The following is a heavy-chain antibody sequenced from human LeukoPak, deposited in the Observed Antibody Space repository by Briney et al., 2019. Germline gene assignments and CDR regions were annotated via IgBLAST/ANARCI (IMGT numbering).Heavy chain of an antibody. Sequence: SETLSLTCTVSGGSISSGSYYWSWIRQPAGKGLEWIGRIYYSGSTYYNPSLKSRVTISVDTSKNQFSLKLSSVTAADTAVYYCARRGGYSYGYRGYFDYWGQGTLVTVSS. CDR2: IYYSGST. CDR1: GGSISSGSYY. V-gene: IGHV4-39*01. D-gene: IGHD5-18*01. J-gene: IGHJ4*02. CDR3: ARRGGYSYGYRGYFDY.